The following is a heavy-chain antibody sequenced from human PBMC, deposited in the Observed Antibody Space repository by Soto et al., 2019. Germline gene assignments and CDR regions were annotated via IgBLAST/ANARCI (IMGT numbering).Heavy chain of an antibody. V-gene: IGHV3-11*05. CDR2: ISGSSTDI. J-gene: IGHJ5*01. CDR1: GFTFRDSY. CDR3: ARYARVPDS. Sequence: QVQLVESGGGLVKPGGSLRLSFAASGFTFRDSYMSWVRQAPGKGLEYLSYISGSSTDIKYADSVTGRFTISRDNAKNSLYLEMNSLRAEDMAMYYCARYARVPDSWGQGTLVTVSS.